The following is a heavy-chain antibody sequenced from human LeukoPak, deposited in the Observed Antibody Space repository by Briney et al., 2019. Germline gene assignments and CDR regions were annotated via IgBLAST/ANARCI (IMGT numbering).Heavy chain of an antibody. CDR3: ARDPRTVRI. CDR2: ISGNGGVI. Sequence: GGSLRLSCAASGFTFSDYYMSWIRQAPGKGLEWLSYISGNGGVIQYADSVKGRFTISRDNAKNLLYLQMDSLRVEDTAIYYCARDPRTVRIWGQGTLVTVSS. J-gene: IGHJ4*02. CDR1: GFTFSDYY. D-gene: IGHD1-1*01. V-gene: IGHV3-11*04.